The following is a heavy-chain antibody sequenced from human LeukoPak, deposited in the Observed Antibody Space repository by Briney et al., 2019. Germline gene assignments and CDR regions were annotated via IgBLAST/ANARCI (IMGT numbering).Heavy chain of an antibody. CDR3: ARGPTRYYFDY. J-gene: IGHJ4*02. Sequence: SETLPLTCTVSGGSTTNYYWSWIRQPPGKGLEWIGYIYYSGNTNCNPSLKSRVTISVDTSNNQFSLNLSSVTAADTAVYYCARGPTRYYFDYWGQGTLVTLSS. V-gene: IGHV4-59*01. CDR2: IYYSGNT. CDR1: GGSTTNYY.